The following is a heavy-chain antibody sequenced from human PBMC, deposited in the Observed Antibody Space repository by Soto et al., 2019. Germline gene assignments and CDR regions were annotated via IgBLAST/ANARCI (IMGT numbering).Heavy chain of an antibody. V-gene: IGHV6-1*01. J-gene: IGHJ4*02. D-gene: IGHD2-2*01. CDR3: ARDGAGVYQLPLQTLDY. CDR2: TYYRSKWYN. CDR1: GDSVSSNSAA. Sequence: KQSQTLSLPCAISGDSVSSNSAAWNWIRQSPSRGLEWLGRTYYRSKWYNDYAVSVKSRITINPDTSKNQFSLQLNSVTPEDTAVYYCARDGAGVYQLPLQTLDYWGQGTLVTVSS.